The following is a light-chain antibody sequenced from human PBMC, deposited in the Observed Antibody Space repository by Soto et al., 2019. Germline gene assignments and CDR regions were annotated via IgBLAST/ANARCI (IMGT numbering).Light chain of an antibody. J-gene: IGKJ3*01. CDR2: KAS. CDR1: QSISSW. V-gene: IGKV1-5*03. CDR3: QHYNTYSGT. Sequence: DIQMTQSPSTLSASVGDRVTITCRASQSISSWLAWYQQKPGKAPKLLIYKASSLESGVPSRFSGSGSGTEFSLTFSSLQPDDFATYYCQHYNTYSGTFGPGTKVDIK.